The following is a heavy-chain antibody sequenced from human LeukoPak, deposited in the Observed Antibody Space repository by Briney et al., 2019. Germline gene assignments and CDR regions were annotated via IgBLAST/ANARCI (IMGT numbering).Heavy chain of an antibody. D-gene: IGHD6-19*01. CDR3: ASRGAGYTSGWYVY. J-gene: IGHJ4*02. CDR1: GFTFSSYE. Sequence: GGSLRLSCAASGFTFSSYEMNWVRQAPGKGLGWVSYVSSSGSTIYYADSVKGRFTISRDNAKNSLYLQMNSLRAEDTAVYYCASRGAGYTSGWYVYWGQGTLVTVSS. CDR2: VSSSGSTI. V-gene: IGHV3-48*03.